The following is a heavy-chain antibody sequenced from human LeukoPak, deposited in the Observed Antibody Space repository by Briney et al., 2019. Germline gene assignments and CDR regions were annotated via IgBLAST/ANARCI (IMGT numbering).Heavy chain of an antibody. CDR3: ARARAAWVDFDY. CDR1: GYTFTSYY. Sequence: GASVKVSCKASGYTFTSYYMHWVGQAPGQGLEWMGIMNPSGGSTSYAQKFQGRVTMTRDTSTSTVYMELSSLRSEDTAVYYCARARAAWVDFDYWGQGTLVTVSS. J-gene: IGHJ4*02. CDR2: MNPSGGST. D-gene: IGHD2-15*01. V-gene: IGHV1-46*01.